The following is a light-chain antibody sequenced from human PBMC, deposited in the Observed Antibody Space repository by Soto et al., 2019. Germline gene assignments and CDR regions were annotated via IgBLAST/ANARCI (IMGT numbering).Light chain of an antibody. V-gene: IGLV2-8*01. Sequence: QSALAQPRSVSGSPGQSVTISCTGTSSDVGGYDYVSWYQQHPGKAPKLMIYEVTIRPSGVSDRFSGSKSGNTASLTVSGLQAEDEADYYCSSYTGGNPSYVFGTGTKVT. CDR3: SSYTGGNPSYV. J-gene: IGLJ1*01. CDR1: SSDVGGYDY. CDR2: EVT.